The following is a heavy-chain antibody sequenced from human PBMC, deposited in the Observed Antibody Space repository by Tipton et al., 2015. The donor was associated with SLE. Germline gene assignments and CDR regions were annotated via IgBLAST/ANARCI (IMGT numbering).Heavy chain of an antibody. CDR2: IIPIFGTA. D-gene: IGHD6-19*01. Sequence: QVQLVQSGAEVKKPGASVKVSCKASGYTFTSYGISWVRQAPGQGLEWMGGIIPIFGTANYAQKFQGRVTITADESTSTAYMELSSLRSEDTAVYYCAREGSGWSEEYFQHWGQGTLVTVSS. CDR1: GYTFTSYG. V-gene: IGHV1-69*01. CDR3: AREGSGWSEEYFQH. J-gene: IGHJ1*01.